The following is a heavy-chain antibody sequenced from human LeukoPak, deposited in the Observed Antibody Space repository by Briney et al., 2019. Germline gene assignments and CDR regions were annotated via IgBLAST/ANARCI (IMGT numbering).Heavy chain of an antibody. CDR2: IKQDGSEK. CDR1: GFTFSSYW. J-gene: IGHJ4*02. D-gene: IGHD5-18*01. CDR3: ARILDTAINDLDY. Sequence: GGSLRLSCAASGFTFSSYWMSWVRQAPGKGLEWVANIKQDGSEKYYVDSAKGRFTISRDNAKNSLYLQMNSLRAEDTAVYYCARILDTAINDLDYWGQGTLVTVSS. V-gene: IGHV3-7*01.